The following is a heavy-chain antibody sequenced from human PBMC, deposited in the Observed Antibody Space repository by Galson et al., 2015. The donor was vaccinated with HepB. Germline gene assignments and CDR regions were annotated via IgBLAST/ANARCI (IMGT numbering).Heavy chain of an antibody. CDR2: INAGNGNT. Sequence: VKVSCKASGYTFTSYAMHWVRQAPGQRLEWMGWINAGNGNTKYSQKFQGRVTITRDTSASTAYMELRSLRSDDTAVDYCARCRVTAYYFDYWGQGTLVTVSS. V-gene: IGHV1-3*01. CDR3: ARCRVTAYYFDY. J-gene: IGHJ4*02. D-gene: IGHD1-14*01. CDR1: GYTFTSYA.